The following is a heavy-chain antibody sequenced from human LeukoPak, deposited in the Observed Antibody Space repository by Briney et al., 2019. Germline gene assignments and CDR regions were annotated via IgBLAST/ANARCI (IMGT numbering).Heavy chain of an antibody. CDR2: ISSSSSTI. CDR3: ARVKVVEYNSSWHVPYFDY. V-gene: IGHV3-48*04. J-gene: IGHJ4*02. CDR1: GFTFSSYS. Sequence: GGSLRLSCAASGFTFSSYSMNWVRQAPGKGLEWVSYISSSSSTIYYADSVKGRFTISRDNAKNSLYLQMNSLRAEDTAVYYCARVKVVEYNSSWHVPYFDYWGQGTLVTVSS. D-gene: IGHD6-13*01.